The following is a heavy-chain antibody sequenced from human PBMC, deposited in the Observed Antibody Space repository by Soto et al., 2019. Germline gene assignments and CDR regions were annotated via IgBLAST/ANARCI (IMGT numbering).Heavy chain of an antibody. CDR3: ARHETLHGDYDH. CDR1: GGSISSYY. V-gene: IGHV4-59*08. J-gene: IGHJ4*02. CDR2: SYYTGST. Sequence: QVQLQESGPGLVKPSETLSLTCTVSGGSISSYYWSWIRQPPGKGLEWIGYSYYTGSTNYNPSLKSRVTISVDTSKNQFSLKLRSVTAAATAVYYCARHETLHGDYDHWGQGTLVTVSS. D-gene: IGHD4-17*01.